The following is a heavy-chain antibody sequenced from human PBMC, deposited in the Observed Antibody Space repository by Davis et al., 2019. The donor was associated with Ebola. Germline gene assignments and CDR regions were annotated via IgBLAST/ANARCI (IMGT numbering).Heavy chain of an antibody. CDR2: INHSGST. CDR3: ARHKADDYGGPPRYNYYYGMDV. CDR1: GGSSSGYY. J-gene: IGHJ6*02. V-gene: IGHV4-34*01. D-gene: IGHD4-23*01. Sequence: MPSETLSLTCAVYGGSSSGYYWSWIRQPPGKGLEWIGEINHSGSTNYNPSLKSRVTISVDTSKNQFSLKLSSVTAADTAVYYCARHKADDYGGPPRYNYYYGMDVWGQGTTVTVSS.